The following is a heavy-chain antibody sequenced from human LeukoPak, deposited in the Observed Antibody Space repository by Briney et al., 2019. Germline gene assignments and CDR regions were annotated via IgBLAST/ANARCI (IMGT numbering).Heavy chain of an antibody. J-gene: IGHJ4*02. CDR1: GYTLTELS. CDR3: ATLGEGNHKSGDY. Sequence: ASVKVSCKVSGYTLTELSMHWVRQAPGKGLEWMGGFDPEDGETICAQKFQGRVTMTEDTSTDTAYMELSSLRSEDTAVYYCATLGEGNHKSGDYWGQGTLVTVSS. D-gene: IGHD1-14*01. V-gene: IGHV1-24*01. CDR2: FDPEDGET.